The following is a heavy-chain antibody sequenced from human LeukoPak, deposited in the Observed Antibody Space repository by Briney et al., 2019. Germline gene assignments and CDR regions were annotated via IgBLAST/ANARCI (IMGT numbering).Heavy chain of an antibody. CDR1: GGSFSSYY. CDR2: IYYSGST. D-gene: IGHD7-27*01. V-gene: IGHV4-39*07. J-gene: IGHJ4*02. CDR3: ARVGIHPREVFDY. Sequence: SETLSLTCAVYGGSFSSYYWGWIRQPPGKGLEWIGSIYYSGSTYYNPSLKSRVTISVDTSKNQFSLKLSSVTAADTAVYYCARVGIHPREVFDYWGQGTLVTVSS.